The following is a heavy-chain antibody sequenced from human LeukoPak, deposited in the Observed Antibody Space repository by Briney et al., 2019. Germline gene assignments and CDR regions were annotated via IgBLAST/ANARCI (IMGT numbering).Heavy chain of an antibody. CDR2: XXXXXXXT. D-gene: IGHD6-13*01. CDR3: ATRSLAAAGPVGYYYYGMDV. Sequence: GASVKVSCKASGYTFTGYYMXXXXQAPGXXXXXXXXXXXXXXXTNYAXKFQGRVTMXRDTSISTAYMELSRLRSDDTAVYYCATRSLAAAGPVGYYYYGMDVWGQGTTVTVSS. J-gene: IGHJ6*02. V-gene: IGHV1-2*03. CDR1: GYTFTGYY.